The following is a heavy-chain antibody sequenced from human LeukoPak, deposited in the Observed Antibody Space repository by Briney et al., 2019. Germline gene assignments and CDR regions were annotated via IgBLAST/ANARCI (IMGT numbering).Heavy chain of an antibody. CDR2: IYHSGST. CDR1: GGSISSGGYS. V-gene: IGHV4-30-2*01. Sequence: SETLSLTCAVSGGSISSGGYSWSWIRQPPGKGLEWIGYIYHSGSTYYNPSLKSRVTISVDRSKNQFSLKLSSVTAADTAVYYCARDPNPTENWYFDLWGRGTLVTVSS. CDR3: ARDPNPTENWYFDL. J-gene: IGHJ2*01. D-gene: IGHD2-21*02.